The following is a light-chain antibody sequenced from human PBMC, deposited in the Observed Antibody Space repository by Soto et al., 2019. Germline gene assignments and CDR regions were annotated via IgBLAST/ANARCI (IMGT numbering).Light chain of an antibody. CDR3: QQRSNWSWT. Sequence: EIVLTQSPATLSLSPGERATLSCRASQSVSSYLAWYQQKPGQAPRLLIYDASNRATGIPARFSGSGSGTDFTLTISSLEPEDFVVYYCQQRSNWSWTFGQGTKVEI. J-gene: IGKJ1*01. V-gene: IGKV3-11*01. CDR1: QSVSSY. CDR2: DAS.